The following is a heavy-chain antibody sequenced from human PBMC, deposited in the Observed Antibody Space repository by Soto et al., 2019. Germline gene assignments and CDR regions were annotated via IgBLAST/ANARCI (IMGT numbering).Heavy chain of an antibody. J-gene: IGHJ4*02. CDR2: IKSKTDGGTT. D-gene: IGHD4-4*01. V-gene: IGHV3-15*01. CDR1: GFTFSNAW. CDR3: TTDRTVTTPPFAFDY. Sequence: EVQLVESGGGLVKPGGSLRLSCAASGFTFSNAWMSWVRQAPGKGLEWVGRIKSKTDGGTTDYAAPVKGRFTISRYDSKNTLYLQMNSLKTEDTAVYYCTTDRTVTTPPFAFDYWGQGTLITVSS.